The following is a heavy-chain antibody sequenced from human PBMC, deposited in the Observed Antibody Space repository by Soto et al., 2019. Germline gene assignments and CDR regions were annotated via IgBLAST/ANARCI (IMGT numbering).Heavy chain of an antibody. CDR3: ATFTFGRPFDT. V-gene: IGHV3-23*01. CDR1: GLTFNTYA. J-gene: IGHJ3*02. D-gene: IGHD3-16*01. CDR2: IRGSGFST. Sequence: TGGSLRLACAASGLTFNTYAMSWVSQAPGQGLEWVSAIRGSGFSTYYADSVKGRFSISSDSSKNTLFLQMNSLRADDTAVYFCATFTFGRPFDTWGQGTMVTVSS.